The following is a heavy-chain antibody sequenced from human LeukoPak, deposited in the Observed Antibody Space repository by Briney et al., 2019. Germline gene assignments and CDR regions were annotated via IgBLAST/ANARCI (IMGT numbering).Heavy chain of an antibody. Sequence: GGSLRLSRTATGITYSSYWMNWVRHVPGKGPEWLANIKPDGREKNYVDSVKGRFTISRDNAKNSLYLQMNSLRAEDTAVYFCATGYCNGVTCSRSYWGQGTPVTVSS. J-gene: IGHJ4*02. D-gene: IGHD2-15*01. CDR3: ATGYCNGVTCSRSY. V-gene: IGHV3-7*03. CDR2: IKPDGREK. CDR1: GITYSSYW.